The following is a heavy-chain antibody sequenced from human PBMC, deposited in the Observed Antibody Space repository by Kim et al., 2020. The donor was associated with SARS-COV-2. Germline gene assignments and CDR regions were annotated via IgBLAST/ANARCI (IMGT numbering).Heavy chain of an antibody. CDR2: SGST. V-gene: IGHV4-30-2*04. Sequence: SGSTYYNPSLKSRVTISVDTSKNQFSLKLSSVTAADTAVYYCAVNQDFDYWGQGTLVTVSS. J-gene: IGHJ4*02. CDR3: AVNQDFDY.